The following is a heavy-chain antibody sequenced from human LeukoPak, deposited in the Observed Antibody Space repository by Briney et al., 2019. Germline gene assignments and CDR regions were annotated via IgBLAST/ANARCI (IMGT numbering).Heavy chain of an antibody. V-gene: IGHV4-61*01. CDR1: GGSVSSGSSY. CDR2: IYYSGST. Sequence: SSETLSLTCTVSGGSVSSGSSYWSWIRQPPGKGLEWIGYIYYSGSTNYNPSLKSRVAISVETPKNQFSLKLNSVTAADTAVYYCAREDYDILTGYTTLDYWGQGTLVTVSS. D-gene: IGHD3-9*01. CDR3: AREDYDILTGYTTLDY. J-gene: IGHJ4*02.